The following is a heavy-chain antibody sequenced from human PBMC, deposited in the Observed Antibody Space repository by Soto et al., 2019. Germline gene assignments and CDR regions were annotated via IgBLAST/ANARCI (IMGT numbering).Heavy chain of an antibody. CDR1: TASVNSYY. J-gene: IGHJ2*01. V-gene: IGHV4-4*07. Sequence: PSETLSLTCTVSTASVNSYYWSWIQQPAGKGLEGIGRLYANENTDYNPSLRSRVTISVDTKRQFSLKLSSVTAADTAVYSCARDHPLWYVDLWGRGTPVTVS. CDR3: ARDHPLWYVDL. CDR2: LYANENT.